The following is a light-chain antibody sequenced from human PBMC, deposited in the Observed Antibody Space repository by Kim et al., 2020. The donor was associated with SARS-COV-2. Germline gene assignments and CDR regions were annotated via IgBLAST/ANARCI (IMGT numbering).Light chain of an antibody. Sequence: QAVVTQEPSLTVSPGGTVTLTCGSSTGAVTSGHYPYWFQQKPGQAPRILIYDTSNKHSWTPARFSGSLLGGKAALTLSGAQPEDEAEYYCLLFYSGVHVFGTGTKVTVL. CDR1: TGAVTSGHY. CDR2: DTS. V-gene: IGLV7-46*01. CDR3: LLFYSGVHV. J-gene: IGLJ1*01.